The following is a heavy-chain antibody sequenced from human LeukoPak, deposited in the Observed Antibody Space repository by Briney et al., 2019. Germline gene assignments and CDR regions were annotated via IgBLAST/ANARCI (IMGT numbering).Heavy chain of an antibody. CDR1: GGTFSSYA. CDR3: ARTPYYDFWSGYSVDNYYYYMDV. V-gene: IGHV1-69*06. D-gene: IGHD3-3*01. Sequence: AVKVSCKASGGTFSSYAISWVRQAPGQGLEWMGGIIPIFGTANYAQKFQGRVTITADKSTSTAYMKLSSLRSEDTAVYYCARTPYYDFWSGYSVDNYYYYMDVWGKGTTVTVSS. J-gene: IGHJ6*03. CDR2: IIPIFGTA.